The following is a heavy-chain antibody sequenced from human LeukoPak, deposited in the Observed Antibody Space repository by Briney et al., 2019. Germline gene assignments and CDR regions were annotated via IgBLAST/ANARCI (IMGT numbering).Heavy chain of an antibody. D-gene: IGHD3-10*01. CDR2: INPNNGDT. J-gene: IGHJ4*02. CDR1: GYTFTGYH. Sequence: ASVKVSCKASGYTFTGYHMHWMRQAPGQGLEWMGCINPNNGDTNYAQRFQGRVTMTRDTSITTAYMELSSLRSDDTAVYYCARELYGSGTYGFDYWGQGTLVTVSS. V-gene: IGHV1-2*02. CDR3: ARELYGSGTYGFDY.